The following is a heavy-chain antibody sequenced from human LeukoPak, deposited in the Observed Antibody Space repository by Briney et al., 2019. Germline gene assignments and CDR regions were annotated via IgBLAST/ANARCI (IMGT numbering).Heavy chain of an antibody. CDR3: ARDRGPAKFMGYDSSGYYFGDDFDY. J-gene: IGHJ4*02. D-gene: IGHD3-22*01. CDR1: GYTFTSYG. V-gene: IGHV1-18*01. CDR2: ISAYNGNT. Sequence: ASVKVSCKASGYTFTSYGISWVRQAPGQGLEWMGWISAYNGNTNYAQKLQGRVTMTTDTSTSTAYTELRSLRSDDTAVYYCARDRGPAKFMGYDSSGYYFGDDFDYWGQGTLVTVSS.